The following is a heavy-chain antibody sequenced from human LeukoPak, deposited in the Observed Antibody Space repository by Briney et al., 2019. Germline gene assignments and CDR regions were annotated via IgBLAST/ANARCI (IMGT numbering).Heavy chain of an antibody. CDR3: ARYPIVPPGFDI. CDR1: GFTFSSYE. CDR2: ISSSGSTI. V-gene: IGHV3-48*03. D-gene: IGHD2-2*01. Sequence: PGGSLRLSCAASGFTFSSYEMNWVRQAPGKGLEWVSYISSSGSTIYYADSVKGRFTISRDNAKNSLYLQMNSLRAEDTAVYYCARYPIVPPGFDIWGQGTMVTVSS. J-gene: IGHJ3*02.